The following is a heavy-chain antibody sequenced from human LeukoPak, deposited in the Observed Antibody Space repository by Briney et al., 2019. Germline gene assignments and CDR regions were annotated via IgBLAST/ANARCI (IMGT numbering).Heavy chain of an antibody. V-gene: IGHV3-7*01. J-gene: IGHJ6*03. CDR1: GFTFSSYC. D-gene: IGHD6-13*01. Sequence: PGGSLRLSCAASGFTFSSYCMSWVRQAPGQGLEWMGKIKPDGSGTYYADSVKGRVTMSRDKAKSTVYLQMSRLRAEDTAVYYCARETGCSSSWYGCVVSYMDVWGKGTTVTVSS. CDR3: ARETGCSSSWYGCVVSYMDV. CDR2: IKPDGSGT.